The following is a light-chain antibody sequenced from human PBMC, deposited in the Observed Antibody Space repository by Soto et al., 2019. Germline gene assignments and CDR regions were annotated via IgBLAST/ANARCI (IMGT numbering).Light chain of an antibody. CDR2: GAS. J-gene: IGKJ3*01. V-gene: IGKV3-20*01. CDR1: QTVTINY. CDR3: QHYGSSPFT. Sequence: EIVLTHSPCRLSWSRVERSTLSCRASQTVTINYLAWYQQKPGQAPRLLVYGASTRATGIPDRFSGSGSGTDFTLTINRLEPEDFAVYYCQHYGSSPFTFGPGTKVDIK.